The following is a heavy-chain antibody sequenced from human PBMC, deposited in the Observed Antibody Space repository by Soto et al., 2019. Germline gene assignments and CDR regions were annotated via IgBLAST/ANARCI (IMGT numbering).Heavy chain of an antibody. CDR3: ARSEGYCSSTSCYTSWFDP. V-gene: IGHV1-46*01. CDR1: GYTFTSYY. D-gene: IGHD2-2*02. CDR2: INPSGGST. Sequence: QVQLVQSGAEVKKPGASVKVSCKASGYTFTSYYMHWVRQAPGQGLEWMGIINPSGGSTSYAQKFQSRVTMTRDTSTSTVYMELSSLRSEDTAVYYCARSEGYCSSTSCYTSWFDPWGQGTLVTVSS. J-gene: IGHJ5*02.